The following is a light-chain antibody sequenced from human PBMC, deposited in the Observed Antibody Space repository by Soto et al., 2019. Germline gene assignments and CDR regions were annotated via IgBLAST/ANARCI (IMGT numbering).Light chain of an antibody. CDR2: DVT. CDR1: SSDVGGYDH. Sequence: QSALTQPASVSGSPGQSITISCTGTSSDVGGYDHVSWYQQHPGKAPRLIIYDVTNRPSGVSHRFSGSKSANTASLTISGHQAEDEASYYCSSFSTSTTLVLFGGGTKLTVL. CDR3: SSFSTSTTLVL. J-gene: IGLJ2*01. V-gene: IGLV2-14*03.